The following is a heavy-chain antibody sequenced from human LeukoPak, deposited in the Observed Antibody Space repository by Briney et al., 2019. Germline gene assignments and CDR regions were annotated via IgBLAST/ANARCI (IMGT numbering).Heavy chain of an antibody. J-gene: IGHJ4*02. Sequence: PGGSLRLSCAASGFTFSSYAMSWVRQAPGKGLEWVSAISGSGGSTYYADSVKGRFTISRDNTKNTLYLQMNSLRAEDTAVYYCAKDRLSGSYNYFDYWGQGTLVTVSS. CDR3: AKDRLSGSYNYFDY. V-gene: IGHV3-23*01. D-gene: IGHD1-26*01. CDR2: ISGSGGST. CDR1: GFTFSSYA.